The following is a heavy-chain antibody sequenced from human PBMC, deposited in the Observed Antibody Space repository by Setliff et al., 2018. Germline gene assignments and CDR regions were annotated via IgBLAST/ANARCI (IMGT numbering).Heavy chain of an antibody. V-gene: IGHV1-18*01. CDR1: GYTFTSYG. D-gene: IGHD5-18*01. CDR2: ISAYNGNT. Sequence: ASVKVSCKASGYTFTSYGISWVRQAPGQGLEWMGWISAYNGNTNYAQKLQGRVTMTTDTSTSTAYMELRSLRGEDTALYYCAGGYSFGYGVYWGQGVLVTVSS. CDR3: AGGYSFGYGVY. J-gene: IGHJ4*02.